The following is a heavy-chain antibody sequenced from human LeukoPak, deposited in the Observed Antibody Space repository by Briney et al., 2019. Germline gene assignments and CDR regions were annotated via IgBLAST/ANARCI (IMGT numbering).Heavy chain of an antibody. CDR3: ARERTRYCSGGSCPRVGV. J-gene: IGHJ4*02. CDR2: IKQDGSEK. V-gene: IGHV3-7*05. CDR1: GFTFSSYW. Sequence: GGSLRLSCAASGFTFSSYWMSWVRQAPGKGLEWVANIKQDGSEKYYVDSVKGRFTISRDNAKNSLYLQMNSLRAEDTAVYYCARERTRYCSGGSCPRVGVWGQGTLVTVSS. D-gene: IGHD2-15*01.